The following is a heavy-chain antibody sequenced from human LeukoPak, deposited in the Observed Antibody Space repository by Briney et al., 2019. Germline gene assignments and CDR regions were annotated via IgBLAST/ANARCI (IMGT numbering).Heavy chain of an antibody. D-gene: IGHD3-10*02. Sequence: PGRSLRLSCAASGFTFSSYGMHWVRQAPGKGLEWVAVIWYDGSNKYYADSVKGRFTISRDNSKNTLYLQMNSLRAEDTAVYYCAKGMMMFGELLDAFDIWGQGTMVTVSS. CDR3: AKGMMMFGELLDAFDI. CDR2: IWYDGSNK. J-gene: IGHJ3*02. CDR1: GFTFSSYG. V-gene: IGHV3-33*06.